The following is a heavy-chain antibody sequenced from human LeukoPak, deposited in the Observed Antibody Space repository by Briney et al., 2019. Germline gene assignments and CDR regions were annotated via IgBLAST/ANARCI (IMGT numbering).Heavy chain of an antibody. CDR2: INHSGST. D-gene: IGHD1-26*01. Sequence: SETLSLTCAVYGGSFSGYYWSWTRQPPGKGLEWIGEINHSGSTNYNPSLKSRVTISVDTSKNQFSLKLSSVTAADTAVYYCARVGATERFDYWGQGTLVTVSS. V-gene: IGHV4-34*01. CDR1: GGSFSGYY. CDR3: ARVGATERFDY. J-gene: IGHJ4*02.